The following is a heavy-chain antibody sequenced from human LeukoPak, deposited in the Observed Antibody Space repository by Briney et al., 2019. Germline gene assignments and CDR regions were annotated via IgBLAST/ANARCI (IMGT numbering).Heavy chain of an antibody. CDR1: GFTFTGYY. Sequence: GASGKVSCKASGFTFTGYYMHWVRQAPGQGLEWLGWINPNSGVTNYAQKFQGRVNMTRDTSISTAYMELSRLRSDDTAVYYCARDDGYCTGSSCSFDYWGQGTLVTVSS. D-gene: IGHD2-2*01. CDR3: ARDDGYCTGSSCSFDY. J-gene: IGHJ4*02. V-gene: IGHV1-2*02. CDR2: INPNSGVT.